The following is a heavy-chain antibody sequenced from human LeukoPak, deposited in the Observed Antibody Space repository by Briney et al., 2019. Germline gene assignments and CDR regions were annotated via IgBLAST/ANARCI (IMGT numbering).Heavy chain of an antibody. CDR3: ARDPAFWSGQGRYFDL. CDR1: GGSISSGSYY. V-gene: IGHV4-61*02. D-gene: IGHD3-3*01. CDR2: IYTSGST. Sequence: PSETLSLTCTVSGGSISSGSYYWSWIRQPAGKGLEWIGRIYTSGSTNYNPSLKSRVTISVDTSKNQFSLKLSSVTAADTAVYYCARDPAFWSGQGRYFDLWGRGTLVTVSS. J-gene: IGHJ2*01.